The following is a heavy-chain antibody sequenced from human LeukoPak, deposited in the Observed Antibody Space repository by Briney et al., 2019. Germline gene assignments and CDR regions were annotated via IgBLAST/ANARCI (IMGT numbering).Heavy chain of an antibody. V-gene: IGHV1-8*01. CDR2: MNPNNRNT. D-gene: IGHD4/OR15-4a*01. Sequence: ASVKVSCKASGYTFSNYDINWVRQATGQGLEWMGWMNPNNRNTGYAQKFQGRVTMTTDTSTSTAHLEMRSLRPDDTAVYYCARETIEAFDVWGQGTMVTVSS. J-gene: IGHJ3*01. CDR3: ARETIEAFDV. CDR1: GYTFSNYD.